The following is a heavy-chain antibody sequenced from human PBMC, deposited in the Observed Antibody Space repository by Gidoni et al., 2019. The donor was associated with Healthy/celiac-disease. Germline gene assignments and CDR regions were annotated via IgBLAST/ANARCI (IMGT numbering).Heavy chain of an antibody. D-gene: IGHD6-19*01. CDR3: ARDRNRAVAGIFGY. Sequence: QVQLVESGGGLVKPGGSRRPSCAASGFTFSDYYMSRVRQAPGKGREWIAYIGSSSSYTNYADSVKGRFTISRDNAKTTLYLQRNSLRAEDTAVYYCARDRNRAVAGIFGYWGQGPLVTVSS. CDR2: IGSSSSYT. J-gene: IGHJ4*02. CDR1: GFTFSDYY. V-gene: IGHV3-11*05.